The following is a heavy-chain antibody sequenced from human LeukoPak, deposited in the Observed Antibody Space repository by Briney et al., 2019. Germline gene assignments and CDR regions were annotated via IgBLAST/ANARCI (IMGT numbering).Heavy chain of an antibody. Sequence: ASVTVSCKASGYTFTNYGITWVRQAPGQGLEWMGWISGNNGDTKYAQKFQGRVTMTTDTSTNTAYMEMRSLRSDDTALYYCARGYSSSWSFSDSWGQGTLVTVSS. CDR2: ISGNNGDT. V-gene: IGHV1-18*01. J-gene: IGHJ4*02. CDR3: ARGYSSSWSFSDS. D-gene: IGHD6-13*01. CDR1: GYTFTNYG.